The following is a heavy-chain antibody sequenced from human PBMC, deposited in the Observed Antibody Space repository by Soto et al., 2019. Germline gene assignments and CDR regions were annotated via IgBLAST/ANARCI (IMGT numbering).Heavy chain of an antibody. J-gene: IGHJ3*02. CDR3: ARRYGDAFDI. Sequence: QVQLQESGPGLVKPSETLSLTCTVSGGSISSYYWSWIRQPPGKGLEWIGYIYYSGSTNYNPSLKIRVTISVATSKNQFSLKLSSVTAADTAVYYCARRYGDAFDIWGQGTMVTVAS. D-gene: IGHD4-17*01. CDR2: IYYSGST. V-gene: IGHV4-59*08. CDR1: GGSISSYY.